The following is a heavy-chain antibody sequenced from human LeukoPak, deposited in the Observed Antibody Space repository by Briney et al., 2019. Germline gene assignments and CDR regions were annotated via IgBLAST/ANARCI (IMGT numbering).Heavy chain of an antibody. CDR2: ISSSGSTI. J-gene: IGHJ4*02. CDR1: GFTFSDYY. CDR3: ARARYSSSSFDY. V-gene: IGHV3-11*01. Sequence: GGSLRLSCAASGFTFSDYYMSWIRQAPGKGLEGVSYISSSGSTIYYADSVKGRFTISRDNAKNSLYLQMNSLRAEDTAVYYCARARYSSSSFDYWGQGTLVTVSS. D-gene: IGHD6-6*01.